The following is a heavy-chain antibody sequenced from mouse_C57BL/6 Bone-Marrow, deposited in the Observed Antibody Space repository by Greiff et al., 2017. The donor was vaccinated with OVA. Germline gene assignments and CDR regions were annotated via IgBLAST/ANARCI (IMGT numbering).Heavy chain of an antibody. CDR3: ARKETLFAY. J-gene: IGHJ3*01. CDR2: ISSGSSTI. CDR1: GFTFSDYG. V-gene: IGHV5-17*01. Sequence: EVKVVESGGGLVKPGGSLKLSCAASGFTFSDYGMHWVRQAPEKGLEWVAYISSGSSTIYYADTVKGRFTISRDNAKNTLFLQMTSLRSEDTAMYYCARKETLFAYWGQGTLVTVSA.